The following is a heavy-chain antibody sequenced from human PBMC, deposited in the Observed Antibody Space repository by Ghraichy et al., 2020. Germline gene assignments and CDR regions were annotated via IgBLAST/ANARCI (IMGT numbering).Heavy chain of an antibody. CDR2: IYYSGST. D-gene: IGHD2-15*01. Sequence: SETLSLTCTVSGGSVSSGSYYWSWIRQPPGRGLEWIGYIYYSGSTKYNPSLKSRVTISVDTSKNQFSLKLSSVTAADTAVYYCARDRPGYCSGGSCYSIRGYYYYGVDVWGQGTTVTVSS. CDR3: ARDRPGYCSGGSCYSIRGYYYYGVDV. CDR1: GGSVSSGSYY. J-gene: IGHJ6*02. V-gene: IGHV4-61*01.